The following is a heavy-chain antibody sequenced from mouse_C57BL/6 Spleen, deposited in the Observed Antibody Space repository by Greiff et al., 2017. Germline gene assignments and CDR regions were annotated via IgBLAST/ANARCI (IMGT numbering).Heavy chain of an antibody. D-gene: IGHD1-1*01. J-gene: IGHJ3*01. V-gene: IGHV1-55*01. Sequence: QVHVKQPGAELVKPGASVKMSCKASGYTFTSYWITWVKQRPGQGLEWIGDIYPGSGSTNYNEKFKSKATLTVDTSSSTAYMQLSSLTSEDSAVYYCARGEDYYGSVFAYWGQGTLVTVSA. CDR1: GYTFTSYW. CDR2: IYPGSGST. CDR3: ARGEDYYGSVFAY.